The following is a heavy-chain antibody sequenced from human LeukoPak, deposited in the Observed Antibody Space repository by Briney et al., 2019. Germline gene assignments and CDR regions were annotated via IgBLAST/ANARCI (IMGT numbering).Heavy chain of an antibody. V-gene: IGHV5-51*01. CDR3: ARSGYYSSGKYLPNWFDP. D-gene: IGHD3-10*01. CDR2: IYPGDSDT. J-gene: IGHJ5*02. CDR1: GYSFTSYW. Sequence: GESLKISCKGSGYSFTSYWIGWVRQMPGKGLEWMGIIYPGDSDTRYSPSFQGQVTISADKSISTAYLQWSSLKASDTAMYYCARSGYYSSGKYLPNWFDPWGQGTLVTVSS.